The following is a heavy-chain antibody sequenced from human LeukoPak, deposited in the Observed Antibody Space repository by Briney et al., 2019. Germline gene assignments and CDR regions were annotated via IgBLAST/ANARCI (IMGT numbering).Heavy chain of an antibody. J-gene: IGHJ4*02. CDR3: VRGPYGSGSPYYFDY. CDR1: GFTFSSYW. D-gene: IGHD3-10*01. V-gene: IGHV3-74*01. Sequence: PGGSLRLSCAASGFTFSSYWMHWVRQAPGKGLVWVSRVYSDGSSTSYADSVKGRFTISRDNAKNTLYLQMTSLRAEDTAVYYCVRGPYGSGSPYYFDYWGQGTLVTVSS. CDR2: VYSDGSST.